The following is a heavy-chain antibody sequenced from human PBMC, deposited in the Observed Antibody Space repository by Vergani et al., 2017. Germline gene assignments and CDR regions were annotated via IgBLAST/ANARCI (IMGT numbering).Heavy chain of an antibody. CDR2: ISGDGGST. CDR1: GFTFDDYA. Sequence: VQLVQSGGGVVQPGGSLRLSCAASGFTFDDYAMHWVRQAPGKGLEWVSLISGDGGSTYYAASVKGRFTLSRDNSKNSLYLQMNSLRTEDTALYYCAKDVHSPRLGSLYGTKSSPFDYWGQGTLVTVSS. V-gene: IGHV3-43*02. CDR3: AKDVHSPRLGSLYGTKSSPFDY. J-gene: IGHJ4*02. D-gene: IGHD3-9*01.